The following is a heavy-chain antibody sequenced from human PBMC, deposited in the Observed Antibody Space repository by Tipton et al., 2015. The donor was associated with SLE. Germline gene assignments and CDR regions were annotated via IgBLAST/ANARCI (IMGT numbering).Heavy chain of an antibody. CDR3: ARHDYGGLRQFDY. CDR1: GGSNSSHY. D-gene: IGHD4-23*01. Sequence: LRLSCTVSGGSNSSHYWSWIRQPPGKGLEWIGYIYYSGSTNYNPSLKSRVTISVDTSKNQFSLKLSSVTAADTAVYYCARHDYGGLRQFDYWGQGTLVTVSS. J-gene: IGHJ4*02. CDR2: IYYSGST. V-gene: IGHV4-59*08.